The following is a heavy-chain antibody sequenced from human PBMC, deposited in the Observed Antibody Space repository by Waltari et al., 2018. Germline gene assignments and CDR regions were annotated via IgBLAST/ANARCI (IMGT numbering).Heavy chain of an antibody. CDR1: GFSLTTGMR. CDR2: IDWDDDK. V-gene: IGHV2-70*04. CDR3: ARSPGSTRTWFDS. J-gene: IGHJ5*01. D-gene: IGHD2-2*01. Sequence: QVTLKESGPALVKPTQTLTLTCTFSGFSLTTGMRVSWIRQPPGKALEWLARIDWDDDKFYSTALRTRLTISKDTSKNQVVLTMTNMDPGDTATYYCARSPGSTRTWFDSWGQGTLVTVTS.